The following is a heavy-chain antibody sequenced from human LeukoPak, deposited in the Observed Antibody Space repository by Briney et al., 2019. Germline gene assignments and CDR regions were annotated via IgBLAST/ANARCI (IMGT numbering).Heavy chain of an antibody. CDR1: GFTFGGYG. CDR3: TRYNNDHFDY. CDR2: IAYDGSRA. V-gene: IGHV3-33*01. D-gene: IGHD1-14*01. Sequence: GGSLRLSCAGSGFTFGGYGMHWFRQTPGKGLEWVAVIAYDGSRAFYADSVKGRFNISRDNSKNTMSVQMDDLRDEDTAVYYCTRYNNDHFDYWGQGTLVTVSS. J-gene: IGHJ4*02.